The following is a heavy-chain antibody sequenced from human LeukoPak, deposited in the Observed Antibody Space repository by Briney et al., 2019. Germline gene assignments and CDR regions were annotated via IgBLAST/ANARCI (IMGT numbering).Heavy chain of an antibody. V-gene: IGHV4-61*02. J-gene: IGHJ5*02. Sequence: SETLSLTCTVSGGSISSGSYYWSWIRQPAGKGLEWIGRIYTSGSTNYNPSLKSRVTISVDTSKNQFSLKLSSVTAADTAVYYCARDGLGYCSSTSCYGKYNWFDPWGQGTLVTVSS. CDR2: IYTSGST. CDR1: GGSISSGSYY. D-gene: IGHD2-2*01. CDR3: ARDGLGYCSSTSCYGKYNWFDP.